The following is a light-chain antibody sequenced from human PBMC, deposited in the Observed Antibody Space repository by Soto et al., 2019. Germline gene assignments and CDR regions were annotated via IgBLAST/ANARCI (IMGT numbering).Light chain of an antibody. Sequence: DIQMTQSPSTLSASVGDRVTITCRASQSISSWLAWYQQKPGKAPKLLIYDASSLESGDPSRFSGSGSGTEFTLTISSLQPEDFATYYCQQYNSYSWTFGEGTKVEIK. CDR2: DAS. CDR3: QQYNSYSWT. J-gene: IGKJ1*01. CDR1: QSISSW. V-gene: IGKV1-5*01.